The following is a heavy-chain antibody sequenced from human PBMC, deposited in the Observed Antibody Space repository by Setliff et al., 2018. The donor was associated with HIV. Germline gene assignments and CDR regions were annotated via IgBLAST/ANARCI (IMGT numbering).Heavy chain of an antibody. CDR1: GGSISSGNYY. Sequence: SETLSLTCTVSGGSISSGNYYWSWIRQPAGKGLEWIGRIYTSGSTNYNSSLKSRVTISVDTSKNQFSLKLSSVTAADTAVYYCARHSPSDYWGQGTLVTVSS. V-gene: IGHV4-61*02. J-gene: IGHJ4*02. CDR2: IYTSGST. CDR3: ARHSPSDY.